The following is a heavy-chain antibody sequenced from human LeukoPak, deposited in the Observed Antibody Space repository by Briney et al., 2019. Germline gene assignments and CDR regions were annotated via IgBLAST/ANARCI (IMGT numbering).Heavy chain of an antibody. V-gene: IGHV3-23*01. CDR1: GFTFSSYA. CDR2: ISGSGGST. D-gene: IGHD3-10*01. CDR3: ATYPMVRGDPFDY. Sequence: GGSLRLSCAASGFTFSSYAMSWVRQAPGKGLEWVSAISGSGGSTYYADSVKGWFTISRDNSKNTLYLQMNSLRAEDTAVYYCATYPMVRGDPFDYWGQGTLVTVSS. J-gene: IGHJ4*02.